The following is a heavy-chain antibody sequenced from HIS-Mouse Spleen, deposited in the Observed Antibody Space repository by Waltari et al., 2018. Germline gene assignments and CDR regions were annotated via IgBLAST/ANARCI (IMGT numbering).Heavy chain of an antibody. D-gene: IGHD6-13*01. CDR3: AREIPYSSSWYDWYFDL. Sequence: QLQLQESGPGLVTPSEPLSLTCPVSGGSISSSSYYWGWIRQPPGKGLEWIGSIYYSGSTYYNPSLKSRVTISVDTSKNQFSLKLSSVTAADTAVYYCAREIPYSSSWYDWYFDLWGRGTLVTVSS. CDR2: IYYSGST. V-gene: IGHV4-39*07. J-gene: IGHJ2*01. CDR1: GGSISSSSYY.